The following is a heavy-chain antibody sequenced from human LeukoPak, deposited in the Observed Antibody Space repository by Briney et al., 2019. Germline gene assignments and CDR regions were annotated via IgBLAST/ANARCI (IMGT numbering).Heavy chain of an antibody. D-gene: IGHD3-22*01. Sequence: GASVKVSCKASGYTFTSYCMHWVRQAPGQGLEWMGIINPSGGSTSYAQKFQGRVTMTRDMSTSTVYMELSSLRSEDTAVYYCAREGYYDSSGYSTRAYYMDVWGKGTTVTVSS. CDR1: GYTFTSYC. V-gene: IGHV1-46*01. CDR2: INPSGGST. CDR3: AREGYYDSSGYSTRAYYMDV. J-gene: IGHJ6*03.